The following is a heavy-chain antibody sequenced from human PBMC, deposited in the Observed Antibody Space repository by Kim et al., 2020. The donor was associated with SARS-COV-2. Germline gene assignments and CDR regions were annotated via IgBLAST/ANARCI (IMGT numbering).Heavy chain of an antibody. V-gene: IGHV3-43*01. Sequence: YADSGKGRFTISRGNSKNSLYLEMNTLTTEDTALYYCAKEIRVTQDTTDSWGQGTRVTVSS. J-gene: IGHJ5*02. D-gene: IGHD2-2*01. CDR3: AKEIRVTQDTTDS.